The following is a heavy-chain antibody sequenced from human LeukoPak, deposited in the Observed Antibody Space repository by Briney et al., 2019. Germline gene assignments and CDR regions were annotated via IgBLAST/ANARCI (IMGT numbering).Heavy chain of an antibody. CDR3: ARDRDGYYIN. D-gene: IGHD5-24*01. CDR1: GGSISSYY. V-gene: IGHV4-59*01. Sequence: SETLSLTCTVSGGSISSYYWSWIRQPPGKGLEWIGYIYYSGSTYYNSSLKSRVTMSLDTSKNQFSLKLSSVTAADTAVYYCARDRDGYYINWGQGTLVTVSS. J-gene: IGHJ4*02. CDR2: IYYSGST.